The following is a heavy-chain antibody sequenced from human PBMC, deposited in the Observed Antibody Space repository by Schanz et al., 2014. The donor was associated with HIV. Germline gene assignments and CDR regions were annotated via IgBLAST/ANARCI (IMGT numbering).Heavy chain of an antibody. D-gene: IGHD6-19*01. J-gene: IGHJ4*02. CDR2: TYSAGTT. Sequence: QLVESGGGLIQPGGSLRLSWVFSGFTVSNNHLSWVRQAPGKGREGAQITYSAGTTYYTDSVKGRFTISRDNSKNTLYLQMNSLGAEDTAVYYCAKVAIHSSGWLPFDYWGQGTLVTVSS. V-gene: IGHV3-53*01. CDR3: AKVAIHSSGWLPFDY. CDR1: GFTVSNNH.